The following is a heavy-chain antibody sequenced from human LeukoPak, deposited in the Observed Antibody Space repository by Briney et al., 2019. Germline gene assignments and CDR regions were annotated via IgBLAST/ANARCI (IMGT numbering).Heavy chain of an antibody. J-gene: IGHJ4*02. D-gene: IGHD3-3*01. CDR3: ARGTALGDFWSGYLTYFDY. CDR1: GYTFTTYD. CDR2: ISAYNGNT. Sequence: GASVKVSCKTSGYTFTTYDITWVRQAPGQGLEWMGWISAYNGNTNYAQNLQGRVTMTTDTSTSTAYMELRSLMSDDTAVYYCARGTALGDFWSGYLTYFDYWGQGTLVTVSS. V-gene: IGHV1-18*01.